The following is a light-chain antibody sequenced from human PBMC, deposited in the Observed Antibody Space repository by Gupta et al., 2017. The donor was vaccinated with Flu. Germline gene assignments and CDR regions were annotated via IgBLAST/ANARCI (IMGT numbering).Light chain of an antibody. CDR3: QQRSNWIT. J-gene: IGKJ5*01. V-gene: IGKV3-11*01. CDR1: QGISNY. CDR2: DAS. Sequence: EIVLTQSPATLFVSPGERATLSCRASQGISNYLAWYQQKPGQAPRLLIYDASNRATGIPARFSGSGSGTDFSLTISSLEPEDVAVYYCQQRSNWITFGQGTRLEIK.